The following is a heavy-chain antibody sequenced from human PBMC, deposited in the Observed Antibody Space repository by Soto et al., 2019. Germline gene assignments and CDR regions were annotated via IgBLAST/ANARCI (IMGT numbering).Heavy chain of an antibody. Sequence: SETLSLTCTVSGGSIISTTHYWGWIRQPPGKGLEWIGSIYYSGITYYNPSLKSRVTISVDTSKNQFSLKLSSVTAADTAVYYCATHEGEAAVPVGRGWFDPWGQGTLVTVSS. D-gene: IGHD6-13*01. CDR2: IYYSGIT. V-gene: IGHV4-39*01. CDR3: ATHEGEAAVPVGRGWFDP. J-gene: IGHJ5*02. CDR1: GGSIISTTHY.